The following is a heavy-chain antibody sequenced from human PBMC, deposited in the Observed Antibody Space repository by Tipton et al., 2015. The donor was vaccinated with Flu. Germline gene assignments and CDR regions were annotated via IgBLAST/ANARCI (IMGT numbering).Heavy chain of an antibody. CDR1: GGSIVVVT. V-gene: IGHV4-61*08. CDR2: IYNRGST. J-gene: IGHJ4*02. Sequence: TLSLTCTVSGGSIVVVTSWIRQHPGKGLEWFGYIYNRGSTNYNPSLRSRVTISVDKSKNQFSLMLGSVTAADTAGSYYAGERVGGGPFDYWCQGTLVTVPS. CDR3: AGERVGGGPFDY. D-gene: IGHD1-26*01.